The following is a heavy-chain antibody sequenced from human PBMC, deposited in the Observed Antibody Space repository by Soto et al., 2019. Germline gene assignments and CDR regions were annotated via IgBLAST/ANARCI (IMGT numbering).Heavy chain of an antibody. CDR1: GFTFSTYA. V-gene: IGHV3-23*01. J-gene: IGHJ3*02. Sequence: GGSLRLSCAASGFTFSTYAMSWVRQAPGKGLEWVSALSASGGSTYYADSVKGRFTISRDNSMNALYLQMNSLRIEDTAAYYFAHPRGYGVFDAYDIWGQGTMVTVSS. D-gene: IGHD4-17*01. CDR2: LSASGGST. CDR3: AHPRGYGVFDAYDI.